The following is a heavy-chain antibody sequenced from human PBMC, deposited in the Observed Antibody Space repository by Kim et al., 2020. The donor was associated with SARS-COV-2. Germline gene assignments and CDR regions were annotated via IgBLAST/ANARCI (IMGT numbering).Heavy chain of an antibody. V-gene: IGHV3-33*03. CDR2: IWYDGSKT. CDR3: ARGSELGRLDY. Sequence: GGSLRLSCAASGFTFSSFGMHWVRQAPGKGLEWVAIIWYDGSKTYYADSVEGRLTISRDNSRDTLFLQMNSLRAEDTAVYYCARGSELGRLDYCGQGTLV. J-gene: IGHJ4*02. CDR1: GFTFSSFG. D-gene: IGHD1-1*01.